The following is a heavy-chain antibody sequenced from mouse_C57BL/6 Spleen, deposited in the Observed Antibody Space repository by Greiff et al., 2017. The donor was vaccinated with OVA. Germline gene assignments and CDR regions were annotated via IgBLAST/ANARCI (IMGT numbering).Heavy chain of an antibody. J-gene: IGHJ3*01. V-gene: IGHV1-82*01. CDR1: GYAFSSSW. D-gene: IGHD2-4*01. Sequence: VQLQQSGPELVKPGASVKFSCKASGYAFSSSWMNWVKQRPGKGLEWIGRIYPGDGDTNYNGKFKGKATLTADKSSSTAYMQLSSLTSEDSAVYCCASDDYDRVWFAYWGQGTLVTVSA. CDR3: ASDDYDRVWFAY. CDR2: IYPGDGDT.